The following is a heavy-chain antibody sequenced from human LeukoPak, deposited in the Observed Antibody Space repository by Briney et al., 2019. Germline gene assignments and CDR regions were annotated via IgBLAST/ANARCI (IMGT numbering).Heavy chain of an antibody. CDR3: AIPSEDDYGGKYYFDY. V-gene: IGHV1-69*05. CDR2: IIPIFGTA. Sequence: GASVKVSCKASGGTFSSYAISWVRQAPGQGLEWMGGIIPIFGTANYAQKFQGRVTITTDESTSTAFMELSSLRSEDTAVYYCAIPSEDDYGGKYYFDYWGQGTLVTVSS. CDR1: GGTFSSYA. J-gene: IGHJ4*02. D-gene: IGHD4-23*01.